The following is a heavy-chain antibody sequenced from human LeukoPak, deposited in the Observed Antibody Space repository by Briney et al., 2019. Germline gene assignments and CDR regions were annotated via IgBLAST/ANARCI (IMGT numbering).Heavy chain of an antibody. D-gene: IGHD2-2*02. Sequence: GASVKVSCKASGYTFTGYYMHWVRQAPGQGLEWMGWINPNSGGTNYAQKFQGRVTMTRDTSISTAYMELSRLRSDDTAVYYCARAGGCSSTSCYKFYYYYYMDVWGKGTTVTVSS. CDR1: GYTFTGYY. CDR3: ARAGGCSSTSCYKFYYYYYMDV. CDR2: INPNSGGT. V-gene: IGHV1-2*02. J-gene: IGHJ6*03.